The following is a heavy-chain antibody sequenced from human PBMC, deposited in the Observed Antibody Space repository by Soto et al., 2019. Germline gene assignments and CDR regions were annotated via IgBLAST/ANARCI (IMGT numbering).Heavy chain of an antibody. CDR1: GFTFSTYG. CDR3: ARDPPEDSRGYFALDV. D-gene: IGHD3-22*01. J-gene: IGHJ3*01. V-gene: IGHV3-33*01. Sequence: QVQLVESGGGVVQPGRSLRLSCVASGFTFSTYGMHWVRQAPGKGLEWVALIWSDGNNKYNGDSVKGRFTISRDNSKNTLDLQMNSLRVEDTAVYYCARDPPEDSRGYFALDVWGQGTMVTVSS. CDR2: IWSDGNNK.